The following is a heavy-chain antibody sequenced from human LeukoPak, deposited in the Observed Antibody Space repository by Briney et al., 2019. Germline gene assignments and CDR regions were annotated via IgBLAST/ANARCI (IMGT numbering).Heavy chain of an antibody. J-gene: IGHJ4*02. V-gene: IGHV3-53*01. D-gene: IGHD3-10*01. Sequence: GGCLRLSCAAPGFTVSSNYMSWVRQAPGKGLEWGSVIYSGGSTYYADSVKGRFTISRDNSKNTLYLQMNSLRAEDTAVYYCAGSYGSGSYFDYWGQGTLVTVSS. CDR3: AGSYGSGSYFDY. CDR2: IYSGGST. CDR1: GFTVSSNY.